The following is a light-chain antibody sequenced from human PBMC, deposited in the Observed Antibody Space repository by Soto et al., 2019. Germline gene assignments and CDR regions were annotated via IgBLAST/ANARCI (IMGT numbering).Light chain of an antibody. Sequence: DIVMTQSPDSLAVSLGERATINCKSSQSVLYSSNNKNYLAWYQQKPGQPPKLLIYWASTRESGVPDRFSGRGSGTDFTLTISGLQAEDVAVYYCQQYYSPWTFGQGTKVEIK. CDR1: QSVLYSSNNKNY. CDR2: WAS. CDR3: QQYYSPWT. J-gene: IGKJ1*01. V-gene: IGKV4-1*01.